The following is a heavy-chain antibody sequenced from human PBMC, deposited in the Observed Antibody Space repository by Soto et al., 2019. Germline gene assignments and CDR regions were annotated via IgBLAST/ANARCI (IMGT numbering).Heavy chain of an antibody. V-gene: IGHV4-59*13. CDR3: ASSLRYFLYYYYGMDV. CDR1: GGSISTYY. D-gene: IGHD3-9*01. Sequence: SETLSLTCTVTGGSISTYYWSWIRQPPGKGLEWIGHIYYTGNTNYNPSLKSRVTISVDTSTNRFSLRLRSVSAADTAVYYCASSLRYFLYYYYGMDVWGQGTTVTAP. CDR2: IYYTGNT. J-gene: IGHJ6*02.